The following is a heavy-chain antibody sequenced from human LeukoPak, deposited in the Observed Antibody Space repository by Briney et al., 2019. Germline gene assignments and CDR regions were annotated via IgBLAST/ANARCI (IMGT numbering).Heavy chain of an antibody. Sequence: LAGGSLRLSCAASGFTVTSNYMSWVRQAPGKGLEWVSLIYNDGSRTYYADSVRGRFTISRDTSEGTVYPQMDSLRPEDTAVYYCATDGYHYFDYWGQGTLVTVSS. J-gene: IGHJ4*02. CDR1: GFTVTSNY. CDR3: ATDGYHYFDY. CDR2: IYNDGSRT. V-gene: IGHV3-53*01. D-gene: IGHD5-12*01.